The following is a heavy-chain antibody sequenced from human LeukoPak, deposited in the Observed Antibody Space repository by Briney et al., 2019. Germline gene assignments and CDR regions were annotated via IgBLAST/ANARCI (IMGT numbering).Heavy chain of an antibody. D-gene: IGHD3-3*01. CDR1: GHTFTGYY. V-gene: IGHV1-2*02. CDR2: LNPNNFDT. CDR3: TRDPGVQLFAGTSANDY. Sequence: ATVKVSCKVSGHTFTGYYIHWLRQSPGQGLEWMGGLNPNNFDTNYAQNLKGGVNVTRVASIGRAYMELKRLTSDDTAVYYCTRDPGVQLFAGTSANDYWGQGTLVTVSS. J-gene: IGHJ4*02.